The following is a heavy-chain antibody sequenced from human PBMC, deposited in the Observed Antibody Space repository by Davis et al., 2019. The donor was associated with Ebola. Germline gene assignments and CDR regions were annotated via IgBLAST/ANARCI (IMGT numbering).Heavy chain of an antibody. J-gene: IGHJ4*02. V-gene: IGHV1-3*01. CDR3: ARVNDGAAFLWLEGTGFFDY. CDR2: INAGNRNT. D-gene: IGHD2/OR15-2a*01. Sequence: AASVKVSCKASGYTFTRYDLHWVRQAPGQRLEWMGWINAGNRNTKYSQKFQDRVTITRDTSASTAYMELSSLRSEDTAVYYCARVNDGAAFLWLEGTGFFDYWGQGTLVTVSS. CDR1: GYTFTRYD.